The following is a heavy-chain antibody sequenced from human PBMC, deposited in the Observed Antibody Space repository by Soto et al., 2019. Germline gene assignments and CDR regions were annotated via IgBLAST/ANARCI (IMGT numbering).Heavy chain of an antibody. CDR2: ISDSGVST. D-gene: IGHD3-10*01. CDR1: GFTFSNSA. Sequence: GGSLRLSCAASGFTFSNSAMSWVRQAPGKGLDWVSSISDSGVSTCYADSVKGRFTISRDNSKSSLYLQMNSLRAEDTAVYYCARGGNWFDPWGQGTLVTVSS. CDR3: ARGGNWFDP. J-gene: IGHJ5*02. V-gene: IGHV3-23*01.